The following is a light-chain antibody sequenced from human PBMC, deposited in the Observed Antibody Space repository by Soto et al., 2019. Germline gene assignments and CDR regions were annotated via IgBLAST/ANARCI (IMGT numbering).Light chain of an antibody. V-gene: IGKV3-15*01. CDR2: GAS. CDR3: QQGHNWPLT. J-gene: IGKJ2*01. CDR1: QSISSE. Sequence: EIVMTQSPATLSVSPGESATLSCRASQSISSELAWYQQKPGRPPRLLIYGASTRATGVPARFTGSGSGSDFTLTISGLQSEDFAVYYGQQGHNWPLTFGQGTRLEI.